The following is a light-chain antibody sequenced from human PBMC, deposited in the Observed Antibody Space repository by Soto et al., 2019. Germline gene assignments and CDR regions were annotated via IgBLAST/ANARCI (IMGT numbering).Light chain of an antibody. Sequence: QSALTQPASVSGSPGQSITISCTGTSSDVGGYNYVSCYQQHPGKAPKLMIYDVSNRPSGVSNRFSGSKSGNTASLTISGLQAEDEADYYCSSYTSSSTLVFGGGTKVTVL. CDR1: SSDVGGYNY. J-gene: IGLJ2*01. CDR2: DVS. V-gene: IGLV2-14*01. CDR3: SSYTSSSTLV.